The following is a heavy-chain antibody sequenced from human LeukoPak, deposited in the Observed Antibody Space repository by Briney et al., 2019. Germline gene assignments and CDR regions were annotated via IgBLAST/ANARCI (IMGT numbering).Heavy chain of an antibody. D-gene: IGHD3-3*01. Sequence: SETLSLTCTVSGGSISSYYWGWIRQPPGKGLEWIGYIYYSGSTNYNPSLKSRVTISVDTSKNQFPLRLSSVTAADTAVYYCARESISLTIFGVITMLDYWGQGTLVTVSS. CDR1: GGSISSYY. CDR2: IYYSGST. V-gene: IGHV4-59*01. J-gene: IGHJ4*02. CDR3: ARESISLTIFGVITMLDY.